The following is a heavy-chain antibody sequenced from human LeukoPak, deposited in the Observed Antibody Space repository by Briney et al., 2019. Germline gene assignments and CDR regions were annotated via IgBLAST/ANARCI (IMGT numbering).Heavy chain of an antibody. CDR2: INSDGRST. CDR1: GFTFSSYW. CDR3: AREGTYYDYVWGSYDY. J-gene: IGHJ4*02. Sequence: GGSLRLSCAASGFTFSSYWMHWVRQAPGKGLVWVSRINSDGRSTSYADSVKGRFTISRDNAKNTLYLQMNSLRAEDTAVYYCAREGTYYDYVWGSYDYWGQGTLVTVSS. V-gene: IGHV3-74*01. D-gene: IGHD3-16*01.